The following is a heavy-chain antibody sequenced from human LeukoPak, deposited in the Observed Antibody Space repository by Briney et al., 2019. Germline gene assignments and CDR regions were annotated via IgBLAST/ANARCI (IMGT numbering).Heavy chain of an antibody. D-gene: IGHD3-9*01. CDR3: AKENYNILTGYKGYGMDV. J-gene: IGHJ6*02. Sequence: GGSLRLSCAASGFTFDDYAMHWVRQAPGKGLEWVSGISWNSGSIGYADSVKGRFTISRDNAKNSLYLQMNSLRAEDTALYYCAKENYNILTGYKGYGMDVWGQGTTVTVSS. V-gene: IGHV3-9*01. CDR1: GFTFDDYA. CDR2: ISWNSGSI.